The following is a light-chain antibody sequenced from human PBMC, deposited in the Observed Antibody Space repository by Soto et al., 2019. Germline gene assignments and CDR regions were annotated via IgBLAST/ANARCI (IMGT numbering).Light chain of an antibody. J-gene: IGLJ1*01. Sequence: QSALTQPPSASGSPGQSVTISCTGTSSDVGSYRFVSWYQQHPGKAPKLLIYEVSKRPSGVPDRFSASTSGNTASLTISGLQAEDEADYYCSSYTSSSTLGVFGTGIKLTVL. CDR1: SSDVGSYRF. CDR3: SSYTSSSTLGV. V-gene: IGLV2-8*01. CDR2: EVS.